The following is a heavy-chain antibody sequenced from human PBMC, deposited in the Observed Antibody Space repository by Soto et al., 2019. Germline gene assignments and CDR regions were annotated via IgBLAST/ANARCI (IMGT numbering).Heavy chain of an antibody. CDR3: ATKWFGTYGSSSDY. CDR2: ISAYNGNT. CDR1: GYTFTSYG. J-gene: IGHJ4*02. D-gene: IGHD3-10*01. V-gene: IGHV1-18*01. Sequence: ASVKVSCKASGYTFTSYGISWVQQAPGQGLEWMGWISAYNGNTNYAQKLQGRVTMTTDTSTSTAYMELRSLRSDDTAVYYCATKWFGTYGSSSDYWGQGTLVTVSS.